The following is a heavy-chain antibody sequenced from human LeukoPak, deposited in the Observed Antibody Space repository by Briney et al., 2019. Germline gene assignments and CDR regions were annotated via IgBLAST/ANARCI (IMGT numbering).Heavy chain of an antibody. Sequence: PGGSLRLSCAASGFTFSDYYMNWIRQAPGKWLEWVSYISSSATTIYYADSVKGRFTISRDNAKKSLYLQMNSLRAEDTAVYYCARDHSSSWNYFDYWGQGTLVTVSS. D-gene: IGHD6-13*01. V-gene: IGHV3-11*04. J-gene: IGHJ4*02. CDR1: GFTFSDYY. CDR3: ARDHSSSWNYFDY. CDR2: ISSSATTI.